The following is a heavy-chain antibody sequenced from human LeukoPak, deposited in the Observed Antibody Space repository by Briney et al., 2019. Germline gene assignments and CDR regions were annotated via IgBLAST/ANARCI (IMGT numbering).Heavy chain of an antibody. CDR3: ARGHSSSWNFDY. V-gene: IGHV4-39*07. CDR2: MYYTGST. Sequence: PSETLSLTCTVSGGPISSSSYYWGWIRQPPGKGLEWVGSMYYTGSTYYNTSLKSRVTISVDTSKNQFSLKLSSVTAADTAVYYCARGHSSSWNFDYWGQGTLVTVSS. CDR1: GGPISSSSYY. D-gene: IGHD6-13*01. J-gene: IGHJ4*02.